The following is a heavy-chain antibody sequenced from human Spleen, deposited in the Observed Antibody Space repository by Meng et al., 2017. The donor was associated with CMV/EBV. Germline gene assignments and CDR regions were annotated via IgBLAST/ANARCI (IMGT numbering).Heavy chain of an antibody. V-gene: IGHV3-23*01. CDR2: ISGSGGTT. Sequence: GESLKISCAASGFTFSSYVVSWVRQAPGKGLEWVSSISGSGGTTYYADSVNGRFTISRDNSKNTLYLQMNNLRAEDMAVYYCARDSASGWVFWGQGTLVTVSS. J-gene: IGHJ4*02. CDR3: ARDSASGWVF. CDR1: GFTFSSYV. D-gene: IGHD6-19*01.